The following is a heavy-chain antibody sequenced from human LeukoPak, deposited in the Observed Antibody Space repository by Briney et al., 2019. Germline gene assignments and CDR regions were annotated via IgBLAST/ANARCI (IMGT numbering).Heavy chain of an antibody. CDR1: VIAVIGNY. CDR2: ISINTDT. Sequence: PGGSLRLSCAAYVIAVIGNYMSWVRQPPGKGLEWVSFISINTDTFYADSVRGRFTISRDSSKNTLFLQMNSLRDEDSAVYYCAIAQSWDELFDSWGQGTLVTVSS. J-gene: IGHJ4*02. D-gene: IGHD1-26*01. V-gene: IGHV3-53*01. CDR3: AIAQSWDELFDS.